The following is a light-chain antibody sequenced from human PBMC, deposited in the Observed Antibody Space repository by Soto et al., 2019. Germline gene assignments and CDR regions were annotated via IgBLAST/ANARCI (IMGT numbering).Light chain of an antibody. CDR2: GAS. CDR1: QSVSGRY. CDR3: QQRSDWPPYT. V-gene: IGKV3D-20*02. Sequence: EIVLTQSPGTLSLSPGERATLSCRASQSVSGRYLAWYQQIPGQAPRLLIYGASSRATGIPDRFSGSGSGTDFTLAISRLEPEDFAVYYCQQRSDWPPYTFGQGTKVEV. J-gene: IGKJ2*01.